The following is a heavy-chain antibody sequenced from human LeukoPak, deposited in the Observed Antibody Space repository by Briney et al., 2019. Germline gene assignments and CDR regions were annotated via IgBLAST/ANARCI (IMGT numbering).Heavy chain of an antibody. CDR1: GFTFSDYY. J-gene: IGHJ4*02. D-gene: IGHD3-10*01. CDR3: AGEYYYGSGSGSNY. V-gene: IGHV3-11*01. CDR2: ISSSGSTI. Sequence: GGYLRLSCAASGFTFSDYYMSWIRQAPGKGLEWVSYISSSGSTIYYADSVKGRFTISRDNAKNSLYLQMNSLRAEDTAVYYCAGEYYYGSGSGSNYWGQGTLVTVSS.